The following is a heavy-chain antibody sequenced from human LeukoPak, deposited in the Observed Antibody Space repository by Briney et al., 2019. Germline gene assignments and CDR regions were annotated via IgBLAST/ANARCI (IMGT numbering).Heavy chain of an antibody. Sequence: SETLSLTCTVPGGSISSCYWSWIRQPAGKGLEWIGRIYTSGSTNYNPSLKSRVTMSVDTSKNQFSLKLSSVTAADTAVYCCARDGAGIAADLTWFDPWGQGTLVTVSS. D-gene: IGHD6-13*01. CDR2: IYTSGST. V-gene: IGHV4-4*07. J-gene: IGHJ5*02. CDR1: GGSISSCY. CDR3: ARDGAGIAADLTWFDP.